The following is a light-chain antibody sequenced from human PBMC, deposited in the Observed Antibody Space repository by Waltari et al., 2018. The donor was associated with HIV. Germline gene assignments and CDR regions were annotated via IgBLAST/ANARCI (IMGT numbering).Light chain of an antibody. J-gene: IGLJ2*01. CDR3: AAWDDRLSGRL. Sequence: QSVLAQPRSVSGTPGQRVNISCSGSSSTVRNNYVYWYQQVPGVAPKLLIYRKNQRPSGVPDRFSGSKSGTSASLAISGLRTEDEAEYYCAAWDDRLSGRLFGGGTKVTVL. CDR1: SSTVRNNY. V-gene: IGLV1-47*01. CDR2: RKN.